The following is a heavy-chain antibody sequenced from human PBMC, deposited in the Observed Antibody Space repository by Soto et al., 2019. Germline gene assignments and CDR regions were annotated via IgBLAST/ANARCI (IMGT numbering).Heavy chain of an antibody. V-gene: IGHV3-11*01. CDR3: ARVRGYYDSSGFDY. D-gene: IGHD3-22*01. CDR2: ISGGGGSTI. CDR1: GFTFSDYY. Sequence: QVQLVESGGGLVKPGGSLRLSCAASGFTFSDYYMSWIRQSPGKGLEWVSYISGGGGSTISYADSVKGRFTISSDNAQNSLYLQINSLRADDTAIYYCARVRGYYDSSGFDYWGQGALVTVSS. J-gene: IGHJ4*02.